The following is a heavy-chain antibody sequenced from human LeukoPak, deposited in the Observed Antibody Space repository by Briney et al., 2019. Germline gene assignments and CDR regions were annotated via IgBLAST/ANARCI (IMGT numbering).Heavy chain of an antibody. CDR2: TNNDGSST. Sequence: GGSLRLSCAPSGFIFGNYWMHWVRQAPGKGLVWVSRTNNDGSSTTYADSVKGRFTISRDNARNTLYLQMNSLRAEDTAVYYCARDGISCSGGHCYFASWGQGTLVTVSS. CDR1: GFIFGNYW. CDR3: ARDGISCSGGHCYFAS. J-gene: IGHJ4*02. D-gene: IGHD2-15*01. V-gene: IGHV3-74*01.